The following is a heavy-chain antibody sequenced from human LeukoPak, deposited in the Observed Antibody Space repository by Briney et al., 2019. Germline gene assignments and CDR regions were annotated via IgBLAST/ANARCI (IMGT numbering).Heavy chain of an antibody. CDR1: GFTFSSYA. V-gene: IGHV3-23*01. J-gene: IGHJ5*02. CDR3: AKEDRDYSNYLIYNWFDP. CDR2: ISGSGGST. Sequence: PGGSLRLSCAASGFTFSSYAMSWVRQAPGKGLEWVSAISGSGGSTYYADSVKGRFTISRDNSKNTLYLQMNSLRAEDTAVYYCAKEDRDYSNYLIYNWFDPWGQGTLVTVSS. D-gene: IGHD4-11*01.